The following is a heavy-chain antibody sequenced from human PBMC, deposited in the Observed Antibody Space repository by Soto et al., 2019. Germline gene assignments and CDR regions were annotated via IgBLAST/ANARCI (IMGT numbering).Heavy chain of an antibody. CDR1: GGSLSGYY. J-gene: IGHJ4*02. Sequence: QVQLQQWGAGLLKPSETLSLTCAVYGGSLSGYYWNWIRQPPGKGLEWIGEINHSGSTNYNPSLKRRVTISVDTSKNQFSLKLSSVTAADTAVYYCASGWGRIFDYWGQGMLVTVSS. V-gene: IGHV4-34*01. CDR2: INHSGST. D-gene: IGHD7-27*01. CDR3: ASGWGRIFDY.